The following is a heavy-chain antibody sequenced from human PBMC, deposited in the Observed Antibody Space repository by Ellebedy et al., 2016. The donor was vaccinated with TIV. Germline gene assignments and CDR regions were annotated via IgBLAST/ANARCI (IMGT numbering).Heavy chain of an antibody. CDR3: ARVSVVIVRRPFDP. V-gene: IGHV4-61*01. CDR2: IDYSGRT. D-gene: IGHD2/OR15-2a*01. Sequence: SQTLSLTCXVSGVSVSSASYSWGWIRQPPGSGLEWIGNIDYSGRTKYTASLESRVSISIDTSENQFFLQLKSVSAADTAMYYCARVSVVIVRRPFDPWGQGILVT. CDR1: GVSVSSASYS. J-gene: IGHJ5*02.